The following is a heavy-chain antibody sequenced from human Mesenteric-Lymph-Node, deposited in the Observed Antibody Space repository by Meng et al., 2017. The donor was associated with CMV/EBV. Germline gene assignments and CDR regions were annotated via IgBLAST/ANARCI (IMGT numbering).Heavy chain of an antibody. CDR1: GFTVSTKY. Sequence: GESLKISCVASGFTVSTKYMSWVRQAPGKGLEWVSAISGSGGSTYYADSVKGRFTISRDNSKNTLYLQMNSLRAEDTAVYYCAILSPDYYYYYGMDVWGQGTTVTVAS. V-gene: IGHV3-23*01. CDR2: ISGSGGST. J-gene: IGHJ6*02. CDR3: AILSPDYYYYYGMDV.